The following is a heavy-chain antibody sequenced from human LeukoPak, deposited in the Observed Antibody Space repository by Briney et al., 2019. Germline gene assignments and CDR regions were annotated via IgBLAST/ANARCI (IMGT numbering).Heavy chain of an antibody. CDR3: GRWAEDYGEDY. Sequence: ASVTVSCKASGYTFTSYGISWVRQAPGQGLEWMGWISAYNGNTNYAQKLQGRVTMTTDTSTSTAYMELRSLRSDDTAVYYCGRWAEDYGEDYWGQGTLVTVSS. J-gene: IGHJ4*02. V-gene: IGHV1-18*01. CDR2: ISAYNGNT. D-gene: IGHD4-17*01. CDR1: GYTFTSYG.